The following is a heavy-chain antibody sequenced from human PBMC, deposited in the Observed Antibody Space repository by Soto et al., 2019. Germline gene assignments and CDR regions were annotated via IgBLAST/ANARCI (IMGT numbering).Heavy chain of an antibody. V-gene: IGHV1-69*01. CDR3: ARGWGYDSTDYYYAY. D-gene: IGHD3-22*01. Sequence: QVQLVQSXXEVRKPGSSVRVSCKASGGSFNRHTISWVRQAPGQGLEWMGGIIPIFGTANHAQKFQGRVTIIADESTSTVYMELSSLRSDDTAIYYCARGWGYDSTDYYYAYWGQGTLVIVSS. CDR1: GGSFNRHT. J-gene: IGHJ4*02. CDR2: IIPIFGTA.